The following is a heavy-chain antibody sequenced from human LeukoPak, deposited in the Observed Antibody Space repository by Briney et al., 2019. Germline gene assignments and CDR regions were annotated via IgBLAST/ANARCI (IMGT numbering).Heavy chain of an antibody. CDR3: ARAVPLTLNKQLVPEFDY. J-gene: IGHJ4*02. CDR1: GYTFTSYY. V-gene: IGHV1-46*01. Sequence: GASVKVSCKASGYTFTSYYMHWVRQAPGQGLEWMGIINPSGGSTSYAQKFQGRVTMTRDTSTSTVYMELSSLRSEDTAVYYCARAVPLTLNKQLVPEFDYWGQGTLVTVSS. D-gene: IGHD6-6*01. CDR2: INPSGGST.